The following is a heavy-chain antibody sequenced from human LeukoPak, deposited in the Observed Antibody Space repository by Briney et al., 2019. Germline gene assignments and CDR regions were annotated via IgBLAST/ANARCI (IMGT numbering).Heavy chain of an antibody. CDR3: ARDVGYFRFDY. J-gene: IGHJ4*02. V-gene: IGHV3-7*01. CDR2: IKEDGSDK. Sequence: GGSLRLSCAASEFTFSNYWMTWVRQAPGKGLEWVANIKEDGSDKYYVDSVKGRFTISRDNAKNSLYPQMNNLRAEDTAVYYCARDVGYFRFDYWGQGTLVTVSS. D-gene: IGHD5-18*01. CDR1: EFTFSNYW.